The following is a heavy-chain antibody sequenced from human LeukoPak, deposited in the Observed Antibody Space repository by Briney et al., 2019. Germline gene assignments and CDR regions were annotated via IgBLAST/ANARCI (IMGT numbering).Heavy chain of an antibody. J-gene: IGHJ4*02. CDR3: ARGRGYGAYDWNDY. D-gene: IGHD5-12*01. V-gene: IGHV3-53*01. CDR1: GFTFSSYV. Sequence: PGGSLRLSCEASGFTFSSYVMHWVRQAPGKGLEWVSVIHSGGATYYADSVKGRFTISRDNSKNTLYLQMNTLRAEDTAVYYCARGRGYGAYDWNDYWGQGTLVTVSS. CDR2: IHSGGAT.